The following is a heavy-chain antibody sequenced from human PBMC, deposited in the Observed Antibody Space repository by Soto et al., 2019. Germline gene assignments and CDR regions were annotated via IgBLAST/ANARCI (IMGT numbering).Heavy chain of an antibody. Sequence: EVQLVQSGAEVKKPGESLRISCKGSGYSVTSYWISWVRQMPGKGLEWMGRIDPSDSYTNYSPAFQGHVTISADKSISTAYLQWSSLKASATAMYYCASHGDRSSAYDYYYGMDVWGQGTTVTVSS. CDR3: ASHGDRSSAYDYYYGMDV. J-gene: IGHJ6*02. V-gene: IGHV5-10-1*03. CDR2: IDPSDSYT. CDR1: GYSVTSYW. D-gene: IGHD6-6*01.